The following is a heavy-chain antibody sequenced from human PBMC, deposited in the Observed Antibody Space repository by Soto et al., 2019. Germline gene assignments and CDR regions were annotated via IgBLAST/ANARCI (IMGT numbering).Heavy chain of an antibody. CDR3: ARDVPYYYDSSGYFDY. V-gene: IGHV3-48*02. CDR2: ISSSSSTI. J-gene: IGHJ4*02. CDR1: GFTFSSYS. D-gene: IGHD3-22*01. Sequence: GGSLRLSCAASGFTFSSYSMNWVRRAPGKGLEWVSYISSSSSTIYYADSVKGRFTISRDNAKNSLYLQMNSLRDEDTAVYYCARDVPYYYDSSGYFDYWGQGTLVTVSS.